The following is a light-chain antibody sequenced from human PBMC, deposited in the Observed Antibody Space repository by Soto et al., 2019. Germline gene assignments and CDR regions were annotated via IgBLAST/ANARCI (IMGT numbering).Light chain of an antibody. CDR2: WAS. Sequence: DIVMTQSPDSLAVSLGERATINCKSSQSVLYSSNNKNYLAWYQQKPGQPPKLLIYWASTRESGVPDRFSGSGYGTEFTLTISSLQAEDVAIYYCQQYYSTPLTFGQGTKLEIK. CDR3: QQYYSTPLT. J-gene: IGKJ2*01. CDR1: QSVLYSSNNKNY. V-gene: IGKV4-1*01.